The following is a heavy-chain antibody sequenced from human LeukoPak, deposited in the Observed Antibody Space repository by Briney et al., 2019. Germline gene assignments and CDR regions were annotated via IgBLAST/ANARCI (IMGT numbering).Heavy chain of an antibody. Sequence: SETLSLTCTVSGGSLSSSSYYWGWIRQPPGKGLEWIGSIYYSGSTYYNPSLKSRVTISVDTSKNQFSLKLSSVTAADTAVYYCARQATLVAAPGWFDPWGQGTLVTVSS. J-gene: IGHJ5*02. CDR2: IYYSGST. CDR3: ARQATLVAAPGWFDP. CDR1: GGSLSSSSYY. D-gene: IGHD2-15*01. V-gene: IGHV4-39*01.